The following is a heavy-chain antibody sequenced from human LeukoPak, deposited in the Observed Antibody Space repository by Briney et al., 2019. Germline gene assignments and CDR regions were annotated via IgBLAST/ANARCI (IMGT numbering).Heavy chain of an antibody. Sequence: PSETLSLTCTVSGGSISSSSYYWGWIRQPPGKGLEWIGSIYYSGSTYYNPSLKSRVTISVDTSKNQFSLKLSSVTAADTAVYYCARGRDGYNSGLYYYYMDVWGKGTTVTVSS. CDR2: IYYSGST. CDR1: GGSISSSSYY. J-gene: IGHJ6*03. V-gene: IGHV4-39*07. CDR3: ARGRDGYNSGLYYYYMDV. D-gene: IGHD5-24*01.